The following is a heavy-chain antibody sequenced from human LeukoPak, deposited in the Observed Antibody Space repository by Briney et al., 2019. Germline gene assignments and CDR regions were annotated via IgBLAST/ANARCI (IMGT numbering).Heavy chain of an antibody. CDR1: GFTFSSYA. D-gene: IGHD6-19*01. V-gene: IGHV3-30*18. CDR3: AKISAVAATPGAFDT. J-gene: IGHJ3*02. Sequence: GRSLRLSCAASGFTFSSYAMHWVRQAPGKGLEWVAVISYDGSNKYYADFVEGRFTISRDNSKNTLYLRMNSLRAEDTAVYYCAKISAVAATPGAFDTWGQGTMVTVSS. CDR2: ISYDGSNK.